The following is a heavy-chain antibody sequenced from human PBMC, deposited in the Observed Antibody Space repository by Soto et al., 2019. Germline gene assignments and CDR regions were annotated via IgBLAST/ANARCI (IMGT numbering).Heavy chain of an antibody. CDR3: ASPTLGAFDI. J-gene: IGHJ3*02. V-gene: IGHV4-39*01. D-gene: IGHD3-16*01. Sequence: SETLSLTCTVSGGSISISNYYWGWIRQPPGKGLEWIGSIYYSGSSSYNSSLKSRVTISVDTSKNQFSLRLSSVTAADTAVYYCASPTLGAFDIWGQGTMVTVSS. CDR1: GGSISISNYY. CDR2: IYYSGSS.